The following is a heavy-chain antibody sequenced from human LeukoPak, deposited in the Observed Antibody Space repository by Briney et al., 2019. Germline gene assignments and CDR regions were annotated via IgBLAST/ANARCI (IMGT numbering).Heavy chain of an antibody. CDR2: IYWNDDK. D-gene: IGHD6-13*01. Sequence: NESGPTLVNPTQTLTLTCTFSGLSLSTSGVGVGGIRQPPGKALEWLALIYWNDDKRYSPSLKSRLTITKDTSKNQVVLTMTNMDPVDTATYYCAHLSEKNSSSWYPTIVAANWFDPWGQGTLVTVSS. CDR1: GLSLSTSGVG. J-gene: IGHJ5*02. CDR3: AHLSEKNSSSWYPTIVAANWFDP. V-gene: IGHV2-5*01.